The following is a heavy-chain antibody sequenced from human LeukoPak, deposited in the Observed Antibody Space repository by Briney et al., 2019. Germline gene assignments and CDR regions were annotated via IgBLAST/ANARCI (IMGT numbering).Heavy chain of an antibody. V-gene: IGHV4-38-2*02. J-gene: IGHJ6*03. D-gene: IGHD5-18*01. Sequence: SETLSLTCTVSGYSITSGYYWGWIRQPPGKGLEWIGTIYHSGSTYYNPSLKSRVTISVDTSKNQFSLKLSSVTAADTAVYYCARDKRGYSYGYGRGDYYYYMDVWGKGTTVTVSS. CDR2: IYHSGST. CDR3: ARDKRGYSYGYGRGDYYYYMDV. CDR1: GYSITSGYY.